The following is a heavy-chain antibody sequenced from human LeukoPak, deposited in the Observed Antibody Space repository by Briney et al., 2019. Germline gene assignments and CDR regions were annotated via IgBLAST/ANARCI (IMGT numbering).Heavy chain of an antibody. J-gene: IGHJ6*02. CDR3: ARAVGDFWSGYRSGYGMDV. D-gene: IGHD3-3*01. CDR2: ISYDGSSK. CDR1: GFTFDDYA. V-gene: IGHV3-30*04. Sequence: GGSLRLSCAASGFTFDDYALHWVRQAPGKGLEWVAVISYDGSSKYSADSVKGRFTISRDNSKNTLYLEMNSLRPEDTAVYYCARAVGDFWSGYRSGYGMDVWGQGTTVTVSS.